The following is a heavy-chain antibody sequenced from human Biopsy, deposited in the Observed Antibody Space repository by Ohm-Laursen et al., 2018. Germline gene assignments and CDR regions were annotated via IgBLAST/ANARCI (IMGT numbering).Heavy chain of an antibody. CDR3: AKHGSGWTGDDAFHI. V-gene: IGHV4-59*08. J-gene: IGHJ3*02. Sequence: SVTLSLTCTVSGGSISGSSWSWIRQAPGKGLVGIGYISYSRDTNYNPSLKSRITISVDTSKNQFSLKMTSVTAADTAVYYCAKHGSGWTGDDAFHIWGQGTMVTVSS. CDR2: ISYSRDT. CDR1: GGSISGSS. D-gene: IGHD6-19*01.